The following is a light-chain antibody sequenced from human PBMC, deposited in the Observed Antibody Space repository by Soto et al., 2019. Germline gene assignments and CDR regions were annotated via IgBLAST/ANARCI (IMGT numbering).Light chain of an antibody. J-gene: IGLJ2*01. CDR1: TGAVTSGHY. Sequence: QAVVTQEPSLTVSPGGTVTLTCGSSTGAVTSGHYPYWFQQKPGQAPRTLIYDTSNKHSWTPARFSGSLLGGKAALTLSGAQPEDEAEYYCLLSYSGARPYVVFGGATKLPVL. V-gene: IGLV7-46*01. CDR3: LLSYSGARPYVV. CDR2: DTS.